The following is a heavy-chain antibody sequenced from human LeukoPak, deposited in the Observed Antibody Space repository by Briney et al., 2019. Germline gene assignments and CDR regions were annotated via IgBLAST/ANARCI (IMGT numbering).Heavy chain of an antibody. CDR1: GGTFSSYA. V-gene: IGHV1-18*01. CDR3: ARDLRLQLWNLDY. J-gene: IGHJ4*02. CDR2: ISAYNGNT. D-gene: IGHD5-18*01. Sequence: ASVKVSCKASGGTFSSYAISWVRQAPGQGLEWMGWISAYNGNTNYAQKLQGRVTMTTDTSTSTAYMELRSLRSDDTAVYYCARDLRLQLWNLDYWGQGTLVTVSS.